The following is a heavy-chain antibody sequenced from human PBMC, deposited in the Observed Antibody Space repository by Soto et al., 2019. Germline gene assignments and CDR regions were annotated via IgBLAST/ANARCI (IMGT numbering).Heavy chain of an antibody. V-gene: IGHV3-74*01. D-gene: IGHD2-2*01. CDR1: GFTFSSYW. CDR3: AARLGYCSSTSCPADGVDY. Sequence: PGGSLRLSCAASGFTFSSYWMHWVRQAPGKWLVWVSRINSDGSSTSYADSVKGRFTISRDNAKNTLYLQMNSLRAEDTAVYYCAARLGYCSSTSCPADGVDYWGQGXLVTVYS. CDR2: INSDGSST. J-gene: IGHJ4*02.